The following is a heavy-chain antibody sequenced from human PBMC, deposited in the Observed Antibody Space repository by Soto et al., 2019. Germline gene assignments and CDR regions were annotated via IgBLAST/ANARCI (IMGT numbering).Heavy chain of an antibody. D-gene: IGHD6-19*01. CDR3: ARAVAVAGSFSFDY. Sequence: PGGPLRLSCVAAGFTFNSYGMHWVRQAPGKGLEWVAFIWYDGSNKYYADSVKGRFTISRDSSTNTLYLQMNTLRAEDTAVYYCARAVAVAGSFSFDYWGQGTLVTVSS. V-gene: IGHV3-33*01. J-gene: IGHJ4*02. CDR2: IWYDGSNK. CDR1: GFTFNSYG.